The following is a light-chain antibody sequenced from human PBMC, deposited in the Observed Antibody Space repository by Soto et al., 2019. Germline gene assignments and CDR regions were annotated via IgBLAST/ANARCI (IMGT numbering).Light chain of an antibody. CDR2: DVS. J-gene: IGLJ1*01. Sequence: QSVLTQPASVSGSPGQSITISCTGTSSDVGGYNYVSWYQHHPGKAPTLMIYDVSDRPSGISDRFSASKSGNTASLTISGLQAEDEADYYCCSYSSGGTPWVFGTGTKVTVL. CDR1: SSDVGGYNY. V-gene: IGLV2-14*03. CDR3: CSYSSGGTPWV.